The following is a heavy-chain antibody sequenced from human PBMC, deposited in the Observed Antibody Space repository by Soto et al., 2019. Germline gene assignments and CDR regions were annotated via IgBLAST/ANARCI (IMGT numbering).Heavy chain of an antibody. CDR2: SDPNDSET. J-gene: IGHJ6*02. Sequence: PGESLTISCQASGYTFTKNWISCVRQMPGKGLEWMGRSDPNDSETKYNPSVEAHVRLSVDKFTSTAYLEWSSLKASDSAMYYCVRLTGRSAYGIEVWGQGTTVTVSS. V-gene: IGHV5-10-1*01. CDR1: GYTFTKNW. CDR3: VRLTGRSAYGIEV. D-gene: IGHD7-27*01.